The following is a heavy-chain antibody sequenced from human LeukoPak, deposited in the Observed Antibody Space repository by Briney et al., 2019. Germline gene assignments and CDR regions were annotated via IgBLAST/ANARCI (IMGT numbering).Heavy chain of an antibody. Sequence: ASVKVSCKASGYTFTRYAMNWVRQAPGQGLEWMGWINTNTGNPTYAQGFTGRFVFSLDTSVSTAYLQISSLKAEDTAVYYCARDWQPGGYNSFDPWGQGTLVTVSS. V-gene: IGHV7-4-1*02. CDR3: ARDWQPGGYNSFDP. J-gene: IGHJ5*02. CDR2: INTNTGNP. CDR1: GYTFTRYA. D-gene: IGHD3-10*01.